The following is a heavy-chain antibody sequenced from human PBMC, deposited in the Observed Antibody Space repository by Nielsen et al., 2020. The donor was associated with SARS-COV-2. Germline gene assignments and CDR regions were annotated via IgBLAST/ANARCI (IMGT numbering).Heavy chain of an antibody. CDR3: AGTAMVTSYYYYMDV. Sequence: SETLSLTCTVSGGSISSGGYYWSWIRQHPGKGLEWIGYIYCSGSTYYNPSLKSRVTISVDTSKNQFSLKLSSVTAADTAVYYCAGTAMVTSYYYYMDVWGKGTTVTVSS. V-gene: IGHV4-31*03. CDR1: GGSISSGGYY. J-gene: IGHJ6*03. CDR2: IYCSGST. D-gene: IGHD5-18*01.